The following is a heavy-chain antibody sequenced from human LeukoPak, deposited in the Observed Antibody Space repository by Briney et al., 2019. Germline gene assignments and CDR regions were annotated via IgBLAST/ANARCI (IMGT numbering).Heavy chain of an antibody. CDR1: GGSISSSSYY. CDR2: IYYSGST. V-gene: IGHV4-39*07. Sequence: SETLSLTCTVSGGSISSSSYYWGWIRQPPGKGLEWIGSIYYSGSTYYNPSLKSRVTISVDTSKNQFSLKLSSVTAADTAMYYCAREPQLMGADYWGQGTLVTVSS. D-gene: IGHD2-8*01. CDR3: AREPQLMGADY. J-gene: IGHJ4*02.